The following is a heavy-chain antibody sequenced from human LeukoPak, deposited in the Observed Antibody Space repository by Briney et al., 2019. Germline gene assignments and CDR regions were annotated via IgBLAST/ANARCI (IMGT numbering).Heavy chain of an antibody. Sequence: GRSLRLSCAASGFTFSSYAMHWVRQAPVKGLEWVAVISYDGSNKYYADSVKGRFTISRDNSKNTLYLQMNSLRAEDTAVYYCARDISYSSSWYHYYYYYGMDVWGQGTTVTVSS. J-gene: IGHJ6*02. CDR3: ARDISYSSSWYHYYYYYGMDV. D-gene: IGHD6-13*01. CDR1: GFTFSSYA. V-gene: IGHV3-30-3*01. CDR2: ISYDGSNK.